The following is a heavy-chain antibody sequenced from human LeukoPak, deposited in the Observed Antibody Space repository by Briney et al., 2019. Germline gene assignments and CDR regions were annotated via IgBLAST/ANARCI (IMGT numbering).Heavy chain of an antibody. Sequence: GESLKISCQGSGYSFTSYWIGWVRQLPGKGLEWMGTINPDDSDTRYNPSFQGQVTISVDKSTNSAYLRWRTLKASDTAKYYCARLFRSVSSFDYWGRGTLVTVSS. CDR2: INPDDSDT. CDR3: ARLFRSVSSFDY. D-gene: IGHD3-3*01. J-gene: IGHJ4*02. V-gene: IGHV5-51*01. CDR1: GYSFTSYW.